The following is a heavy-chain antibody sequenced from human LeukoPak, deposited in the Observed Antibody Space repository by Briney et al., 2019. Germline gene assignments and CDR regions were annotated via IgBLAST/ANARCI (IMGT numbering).Heavy chain of an antibody. J-gene: IGHJ5*02. CDR3: ARHLESFDYGEHVNWFDP. CDR1: GGSISSYY. Sequence: SETLSLTCTVSGGSISSYYWGWIRQPPGKGLEWIGSIYYSGSTYYNPSLKSRVTISVDTSKNQFSLKLSSVTAADTAVYYCARHLESFDYGEHVNWFDPWGQGTLVTVSS. CDR2: IYYSGST. V-gene: IGHV4-39*01. D-gene: IGHD4-17*01.